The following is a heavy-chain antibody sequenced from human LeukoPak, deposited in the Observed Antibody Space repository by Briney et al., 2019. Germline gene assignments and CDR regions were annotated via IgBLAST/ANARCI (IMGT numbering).Heavy chain of an antibody. Sequence: PSETLSLTCTVSGGSISSSSYYWGWIRQPPGEGLEWIGNIYYSGSTYYNPSLKSRITISVDTSKNPFSLKLTSVTAADPAVSFCARQTRYWEPHGFDYWGQRTLVTVSS. J-gene: IGHJ4*02. CDR3: ARQTRYWEPHGFDY. CDR2: IYYSGST. V-gene: IGHV4-39*01. D-gene: IGHD1-26*01. CDR1: GGSISSSSYY.